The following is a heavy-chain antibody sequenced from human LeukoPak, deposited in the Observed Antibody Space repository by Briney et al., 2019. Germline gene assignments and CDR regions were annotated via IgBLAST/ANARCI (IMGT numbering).Heavy chain of an antibody. D-gene: IGHD3-3*01. V-gene: IGHV1-46*01. J-gene: IGHJ5*02. CDR3: ARGIGAYYDFWSAYPDSHWFDP. CDR1: GSPFTSYY. CDR2: INPSGGST. Sequence: GASVKVSCKASGSPFTSYYMHWVRRAPGQGLEWMGIINPSGGSTSYAQKFQGRVTMTRDTSTSTVYMELSSLRSEDTAVYYCARGIGAYYDFWSAYPDSHWFDPWGQGTLVTVSS.